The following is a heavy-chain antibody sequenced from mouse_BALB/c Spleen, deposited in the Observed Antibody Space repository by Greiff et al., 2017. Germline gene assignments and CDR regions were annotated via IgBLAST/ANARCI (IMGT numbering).Heavy chain of an antibody. Sequence: QVTLKESGPGILQPSQTLSLTCSFSGFSLSTSGMGVGWIRQPSGKGLEWLAHIWWDDDKRYNPALKSRLTISKDTSSNQVFLKIASVDTADTATYYCAREVRRLYYYAMDYWGQGTSVTVSS. D-gene: IGHD2-14*01. CDR3: AREVRRLYYYAMDY. J-gene: IGHJ4*01. V-gene: IGHV8-8*01. CDR1: GFSLSTSGMG. CDR2: IWWDDDK.